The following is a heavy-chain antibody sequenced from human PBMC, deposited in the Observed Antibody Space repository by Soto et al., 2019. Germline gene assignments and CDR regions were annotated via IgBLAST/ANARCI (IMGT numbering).Heavy chain of an antibody. CDR1: GYTFTGFY. V-gene: IGHV1-2*04. Sequence: QVQLVQSGAEVKKPGASVKVSCKASGYTFTGFYMHWVRQAPGQGLEWMGCINPNSGGTNYAQKFQGWVTMTRDTSISTAYMERSRLRSDDTAVYYCARGTSLIPATAVVPHYFDYWGQGTLVTVSS. D-gene: IGHD2-2*01. CDR3: ARGTSLIPATAVVPHYFDY. CDR2: INPNSGGT. J-gene: IGHJ4*02.